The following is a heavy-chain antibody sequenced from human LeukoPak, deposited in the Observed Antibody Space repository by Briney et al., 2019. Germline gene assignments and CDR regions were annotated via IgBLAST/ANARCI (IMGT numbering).Heavy chain of an antibody. J-gene: IGHJ4*02. CDR1: GFIFDDYA. D-gene: IGHD2-2*01. V-gene: IGHV3-9*01. Sequence: PGGSLRLSCAASGFIFDDYAMHWVRHAPGKGLEWVSGISWNSGSIGYADSVWGRFTISRDNAKTSLYLQMDSLRDEDTALYYCAKSLEDIEVVPAAVTGYYFDYWGQGTLVTVSS. CDR2: ISWNSGSI. CDR3: AKSLEDIEVVPAAVTGYYFDY.